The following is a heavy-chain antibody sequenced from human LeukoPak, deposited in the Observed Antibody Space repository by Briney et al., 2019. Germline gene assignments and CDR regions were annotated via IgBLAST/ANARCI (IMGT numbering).Heavy chain of an antibody. CDR2: ISFDGAYR. D-gene: IGHD3-10*01. CDR3: AKDQQGGAGSGRFDY. V-gene: IGHV3-30*18. Sequence: PGGSLRLSCAASGFTFSSYWMTWVRQSPGKGLGWLAIISFDGAYRYYADSVKGRFTISRDISKNTFYLQMSSLTADDAALYYCAKDQQGGAGSGRFDYWGQGTLVTVSS. CDR1: GFTFSSYW. J-gene: IGHJ4*02.